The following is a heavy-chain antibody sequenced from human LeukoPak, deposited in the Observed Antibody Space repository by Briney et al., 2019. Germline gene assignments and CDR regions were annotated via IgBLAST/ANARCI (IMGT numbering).Heavy chain of an antibody. CDR2: ISSSSSTI. CDR1: GFTFSSYS. J-gene: IGHJ3*02. V-gene: IGHV3-48*01. D-gene: IGHD2-2*02. CDR3: AKGGSTGCYTGTCSFDM. Sequence: GGSLRLSCAASGFTFSSYSMNWVRQAPGKGLEWVSYISSSSSTIYYADSVKGRFTISRDNAKNSLYLQMNSLRAEDTAVYFCAKGGSTGCYTGTCSFDMWGQGTLVTVSP.